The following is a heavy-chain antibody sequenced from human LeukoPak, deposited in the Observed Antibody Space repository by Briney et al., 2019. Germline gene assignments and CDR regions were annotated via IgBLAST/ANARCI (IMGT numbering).Heavy chain of an antibody. CDR3: ARGGSGWT. J-gene: IGHJ5*02. CDR2: ISSSCSTI. D-gene: IGHD6-19*01. V-gene: IGHV3-48*03. Sequence: GGSLRLSCAASGFTFSSYEMNWVRQAPGKGLEWVSYISSSCSTIYYSDSVKGRFTISRDNAKNSLYLQMNSLRAEDTAVYYCARGGSGWTWGQGTLVTVSS. CDR1: GFTFSSYE.